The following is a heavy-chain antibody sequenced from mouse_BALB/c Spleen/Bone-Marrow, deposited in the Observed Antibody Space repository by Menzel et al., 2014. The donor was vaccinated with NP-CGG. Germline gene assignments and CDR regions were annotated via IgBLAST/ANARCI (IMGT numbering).Heavy chain of an antibody. Sequence: EVMLVESGGGLVQPGGSRKLSCAASGFTFSSFGMHWVRQAPEKGLEWVAYISSGSSSIYYADTVKGRFTISRDNSKNTLFLQMTSLRSEDTAMYYCARGYAQGYPMDYWGQGVSVTVSA. CDR1: GFTFSSFG. V-gene: IGHV5-17*02. CDR3: ARGYAQGYPMDY. J-gene: IGHJ4*01. CDR2: ISSGSSSI. D-gene: IGHD3-1*01.